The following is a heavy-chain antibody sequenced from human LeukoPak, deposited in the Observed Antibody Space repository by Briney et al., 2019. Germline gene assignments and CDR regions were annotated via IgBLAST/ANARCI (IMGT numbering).Heavy chain of an antibody. Sequence: SETLSLTCTVSVVSLSSSSYYCGCIRPPPGKWLEWIGSIYYSGRTYHNPSLKSRVTISVDPSKTQFSPKLSSVPAADTAVYYCAWIGYCSSTSCLFDYWGQGTLVTVSS. V-gene: IGHV4-39*01. CDR3: AWIGYCSSTSCLFDY. CDR1: VVSLSSSSYY. CDR2: IYYSGRT. D-gene: IGHD2-2*01. J-gene: IGHJ4*02.